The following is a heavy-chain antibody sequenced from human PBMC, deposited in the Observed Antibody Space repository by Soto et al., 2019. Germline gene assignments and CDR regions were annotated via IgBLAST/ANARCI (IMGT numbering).Heavy chain of an antibody. CDR2: IYPGDSDT. D-gene: IGHD3-22*01. J-gene: IGHJ4*02. CDR1: GYSFTSYW. CDR3: ARAPVYYYDSSGYYYFDY. Sequence: GESLKISCKGSGYSFTSYWIGWVRQMPGKGLEWMGIIYPGDSDTRYSPSFQGQVNISADKSISTAYLQWSSLKASDTAMYYCARAPVYYYDSSGYYYFDYWGQGTLVTVSS. V-gene: IGHV5-51*01.